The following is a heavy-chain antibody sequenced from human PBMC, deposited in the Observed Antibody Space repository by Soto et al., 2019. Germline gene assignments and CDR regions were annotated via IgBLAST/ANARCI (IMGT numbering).Heavy chain of an antibody. V-gene: IGHV1-69*13. CDR3: ARDYGDSSSWPYFDY. CDR2: IIPIFGTA. D-gene: IGHD6-13*01. J-gene: IGHJ4*02. CDR1: GGTFSSYA. Sequence: ASVKVSCKASGGTFSSYAISWVRQAPGQGLEWMGGIIPIFGTANYAQKFQGRVTITADESTSTAYMELSSLRSEDTAVYYCARDYGDSSSWPYFDYWGQGTLVTVSS.